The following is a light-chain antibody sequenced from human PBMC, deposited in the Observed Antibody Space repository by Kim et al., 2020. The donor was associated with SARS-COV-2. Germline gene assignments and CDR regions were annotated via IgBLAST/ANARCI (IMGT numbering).Light chain of an antibody. V-gene: IGLV2-8*01. CDR2: GVY. CDR3: SSYAGSDNYV. Sequence: QSVLTQPPSASGSPGQSVTISCTGTSSDVGHYNSVSWYQQHPGKAPKLMIYGVYKRPSGVPDRFSGSKSGNTASLTVSGLQAEDEADYYCSSYAGSDNYVFGTGTKVTVL. J-gene: IGLJ1*01. CDR1: SSDVGHYNS.